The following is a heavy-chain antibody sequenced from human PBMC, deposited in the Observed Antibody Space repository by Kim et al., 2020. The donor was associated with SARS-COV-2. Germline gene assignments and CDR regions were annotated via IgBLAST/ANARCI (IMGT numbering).Heavy chain of an antibody. CDR2: ISGSGGST. CDR1: GFTFSSYA. J-gene: IGHJ4*02. V-gene: IGHV3-23*01. D-gene: IGHD5-12*01. Sequence: GGSLRLSCAASGFTFSSYAMSWVRQAPGKGLEWVSAISGSGGSTYYADSVKGRFTISRDNSKNTLYLQMNSLRAEDTAVYYCAKDRYSGYDFDFGDFDYWGQATLVTVSS. CDR3: AKDRYSGYDFDFGDFDY.